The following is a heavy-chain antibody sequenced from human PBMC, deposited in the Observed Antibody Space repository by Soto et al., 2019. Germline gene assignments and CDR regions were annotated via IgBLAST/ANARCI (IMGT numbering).Heavy chain of an antibody. V-gene: IGHV4-30-2*01. CDR1: GGSISSGGYS. CDR2: IYHSGST. Sequence: SETLSLTCAVSGGSISSGGYSWSWIWQPPGKGLEWIGYIYHSGSTYYNPSLKSRVTISVDRSKNQFSLKLSSVTAADTAVYYCARETTPGWFDPWGQGTLVTVSS. J-gene: IGHJ5*02. D-gene: IGHD1-1*01. CDR3: ARETTPGWFDP.